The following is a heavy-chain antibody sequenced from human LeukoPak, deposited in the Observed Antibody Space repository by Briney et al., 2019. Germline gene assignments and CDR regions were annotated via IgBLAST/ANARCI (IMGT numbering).Heavy chain of an antibody. CDR3: AREEGFCRTTSCSAPFDY. CDR2: INPNSGDT. V-gene: IGHV1-2*02. CDR1: GYTFTGYY. D-gene: IGHD2-2*01. J-gene: IGHJ4*02. Sequence: ASVKVSCXASGYTFTGYYMHWVRQAPGQGLEWMGWINPNSGDTIYAQKFQGRVTMTRDTSITTAYMELSRLTSDDTAMYYCAREEGFCRTTSCSAPFDYWGQGTLVTVSS.